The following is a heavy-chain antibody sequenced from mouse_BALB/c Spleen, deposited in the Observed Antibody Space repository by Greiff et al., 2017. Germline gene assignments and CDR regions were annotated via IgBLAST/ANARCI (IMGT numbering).Heavy chain of an antibody. CDR1: GYTFTSYW. Sequence: VQLQQSGAELVKPGASVKLSCKASGYTFTSYWMHWVKQRPGQGLEWIGEIDPSDSYTNYNQKFKGKATLTVDKSSSTAYMQLSSLTSEDSAVYYCARGSFDYWGQGTTLTVSA. J-gene: IGHJ2*01. CDR2: IDPSDSYT. V-gene: IGHV1-69*02. CDR3: ARGSFDY.